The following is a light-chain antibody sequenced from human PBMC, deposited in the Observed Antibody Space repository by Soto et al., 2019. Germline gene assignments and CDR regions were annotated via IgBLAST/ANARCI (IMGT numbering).Light chain of an antibody. Sequence: EIVMTQSPATLSVSPGESATLSCTASQSVSSNLAWYQHKPGQAPRLLLYTASTRATGIPARFSGSGSETEFTLTLSGLQSEDVEVYYCQQYHNWPPVTFGQGTKLEIK. CDR2: TAS. V-gene: IGKV3-15*01. J-gene: IGKJ2*01. CDR3: QQYHNWPPVT. CDR1: QSVSSN.